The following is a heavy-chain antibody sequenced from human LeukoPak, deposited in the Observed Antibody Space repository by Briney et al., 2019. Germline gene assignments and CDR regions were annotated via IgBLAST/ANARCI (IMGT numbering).Heavy chain of an antibody. CDR2: IIPIFGTA. Sequence: ASVKVSCKASGGTFSSYAISWVRQAPGQGLEWMGGIIPIFGTANYAQKFQGRVTITTDESTSTAYMELSSLRSEDTAVYYCARGLAAAGTNFDYWGQGTLVTVSS. CDR1: GGTFSSYA. CDR3: ARGLAAAGTNFDY. J-gene: IGHJ4*02. D-gene: IGHD6-13*01. V-gene: IGHV1-69*05.